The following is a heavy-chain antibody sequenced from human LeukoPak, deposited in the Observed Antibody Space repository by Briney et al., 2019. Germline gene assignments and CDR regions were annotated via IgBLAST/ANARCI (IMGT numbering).Heavy chain of an antibody. J-gene: IGHJ4*02. V-gene: IGHV3-23*01. CDR1: GFTFSSYA. Sequence: PGGSLRLSCAASGFTFSSYAMSWVRQAPGKGLEWVSAICGSGGSTYYAGSVKGRFTISRDNSKNTLYLQMNSLRAEDTAVYYCATNYKRTAMVPFDYWGQGTLVTVSP. D-gene: IGHD5-18*01. CDR2: ICGSGGST. CDR3: ATNYKRTAMVPFDY.